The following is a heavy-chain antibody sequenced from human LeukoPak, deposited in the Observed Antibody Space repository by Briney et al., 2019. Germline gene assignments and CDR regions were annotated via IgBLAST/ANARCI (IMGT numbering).Heavy chain of an antibody. J-gene: IGHJ5*02. CDR2: INYSEKT. CDR3: ARGIVVVPAAANWFDP. V-gene: IGHV4-31*03. Sequence: SQTLSLTCSVSGGSVSSGSYYWTWIRQHPGKGLEWIGYINYSEKTYYNPSLKSRLSISVDTSRNQFSLQLSSVTAADTAVYYCARGIVVVPAAANWFDPWGQGTLVTVSS. D-gene: IGHD2-2*01. CDR1: GGSVSSGSYY.